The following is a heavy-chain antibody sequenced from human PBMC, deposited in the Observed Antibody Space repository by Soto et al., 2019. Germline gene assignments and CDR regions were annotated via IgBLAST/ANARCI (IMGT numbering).Heavy chain of an antibody. V-gene: IGHV1-69*01. Sequence: QVQLVQSGTEVKKPGSSVKVSCKTSGGTFSSFPIAWVRQAPGQGLEWVGGIIPVLGAPSYAQTFQGRVTITADESTSAAYLGLSSLRSDDTAVYFCARARHYENHTFYYLKYYFDYWGQGTLVTVSS. D-gene: IGHD3-22*01. CDR1: GGTFSSFP. CDR2: IIPVLGAP. CDR3: ARARHYENHTFYYLKYYFDY. J-gene: IGHJ4*02.